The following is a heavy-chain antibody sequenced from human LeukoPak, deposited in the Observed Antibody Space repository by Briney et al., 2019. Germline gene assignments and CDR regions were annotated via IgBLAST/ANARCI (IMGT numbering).Heavy chain of an antibody. Sequence: SETLSLTCTVSGGSISSYYWSWIRQPPGKGLEWIGYIYYSGSTNYNPSLKSRVTISVDTSKNQFSLKLSSVTAADTAVYYCARSGTRIAIFGVVTTPFDPWGQGTLVTVSS. CDR1: GGSISSYY. V-gene: IGHV4-59*01. J-gene: IGHJ5*02. CDR3: ARSGTRIAIFGVVTTPFDP. D-gene: IGHD3-3*01. CDR2: IYYSGST.